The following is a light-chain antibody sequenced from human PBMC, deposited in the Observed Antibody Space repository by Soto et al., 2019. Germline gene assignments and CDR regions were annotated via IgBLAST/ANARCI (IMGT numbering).Light chain of an antibody. CDR3: CSYAGRYPYV. Sequence: QLVLTQPRSVSGSPGQSVTISCTGSSSDVGGHNYVSWYQHHPGRAPKLIIYDVSERPSGVPDRFSGSKSGDTASLSISGLQAEDEADYYCCSYAGRYPYVFGTGTKLTVL. J-gene: IGLJ1*01. V-gene: IGLV2-11*01. CDR2: DVS. CDR1: SSDVGGHNY.